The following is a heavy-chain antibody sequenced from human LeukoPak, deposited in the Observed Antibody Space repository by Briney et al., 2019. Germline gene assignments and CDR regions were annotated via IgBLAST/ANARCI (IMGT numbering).Heavy chain of an antibody. J-gene: IGHJ4*02. D-gene: IGHD2-2*01. V-gene: IGHV4-39*01. CDR1: GGSISSSSYY. CDR2: IYYSGST. Sequence: PSETLSLTCTVAGGSISSSSYYWGWIRQPPWKGLEWIGSIYYSGSTYYNPSLKSRVTISVDASKNQFSLKLSSVTAADTAVYYCARLLYCSSTSCLYYFDYWGQGTLVTVSS. CDR3: ARLLYCSSTSCLYYFDY.